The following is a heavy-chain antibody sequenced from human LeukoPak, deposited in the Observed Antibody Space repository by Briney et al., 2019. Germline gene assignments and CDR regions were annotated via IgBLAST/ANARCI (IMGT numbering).Heavy chain of an antibody. D-gene: IGHD2-2*01. CDR3: ARVMRGEPAAIGAFDI. V-gene: IGHV3-21*01. J-gene: IGHJ3*02. CDR2: ISSSSSYI. CDR1: GFTFSSYS. Sequence: PGGSLRLSCAASGFTFSSYSMNWVRQAPGKGLEWVSSISSSSSYIYYADSVKGRFTISRDNAKNSLYLQMNSLRAEDTAVYYCARVMRGEPAAIGAFDIWGQGTMVTVSS.